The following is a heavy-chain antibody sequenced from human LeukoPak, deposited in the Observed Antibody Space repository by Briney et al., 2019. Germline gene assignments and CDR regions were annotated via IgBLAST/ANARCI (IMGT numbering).Heavy chain of an antibody. CDR1: GFTFSSYA. V-gene: IGHV3-23*01. CDR3: ARYTSYYYYYGMDV. J-gene: IGHJ6*02. D-gene: IGHD1-14*01. Sequence: GGSLRLSCTASGFTFSSYAMSWVRQAPGKGLEWVSAISGSGGSTYYADSVKGRFTISRDNSKNTLYLQMNSLRAEDTAVYYCARYTSYYYYYGMDVWGQGTTVTVSS. CDR2: ISGSGGST.